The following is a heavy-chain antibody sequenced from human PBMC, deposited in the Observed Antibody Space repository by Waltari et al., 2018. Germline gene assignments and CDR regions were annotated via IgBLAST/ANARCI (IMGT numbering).Heavy chain of an antibody. V-gene: IGHV4-59*01. Sequence: QVQLQESGPGLVKPSETLSLTCTVAGGSISSYYWSWIRQPPGKGLEWIGYIYYSGSTNYNPSLKSRVTISVDTSKNQFSLKLSSVTAADTAVYYCARLGDYYDFWSGYQGGMDVWGQGTTVTVSS. CDR1: GGSISSYY. CDR3: ARLGDYYDFWSGYQGGMDV. D-gene: IGHD3-3*01. J-gene: IGHJ6*02. CDR2: IYYSGST.